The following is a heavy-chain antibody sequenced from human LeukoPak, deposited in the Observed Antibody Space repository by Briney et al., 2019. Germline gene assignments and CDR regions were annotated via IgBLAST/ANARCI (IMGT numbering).Heavy chain of an antibody. V-gene: IGHV1-2*02. CDR1: GYTLTGYY. CDR3: ARGTWIQPWPAFDP. Sequence: ASVKVSCKASGYTLTGYYMHWVRQAPGQGLEWMGWINPNSGGTNYAQKFQGRVTMTRDTSISTAYMELSRLRSDDTAVYYCARGTWIQPWPAFDPWGQGTLVTVSS. J-gene: IGHJ5*02. D-gene: IGHD5-18*01. CDR2: INPNSGGT.